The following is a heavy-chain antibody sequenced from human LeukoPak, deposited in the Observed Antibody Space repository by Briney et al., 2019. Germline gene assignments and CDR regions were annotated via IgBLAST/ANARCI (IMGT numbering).Heavy chain of an antibody. V-gene: IGHV3-30*19. CDR3: ASLDYYYDSSGYTQGFDP. J-gene: IGHJ5*02. CDR1: GFTFSSYG. D-gene: IGHD3-22*01. Sequence: PGGSLRLSCAASGFTFSSYGMHWVRQAPGKGLEWVAVIWYDGSNKYYADSVKGRFTISRDNSKNTLYLQMNSLRAEDTAVYYCASLDYYYDSSGYTQGFDPWGQGTLVTVSS. CDR2: IWYDGSNK.